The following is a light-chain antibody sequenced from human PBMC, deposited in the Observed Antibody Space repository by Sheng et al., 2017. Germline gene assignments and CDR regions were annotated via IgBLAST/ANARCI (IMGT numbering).Light chain of an antibody. CDR3: QQYYGIPR. CDR1: QDISNS. J-gene: IGKJ2*01. CDR2: TAS. V-gene: IGKV1-NL1*01. Sequence: GDRVTITCRASQDISNSLAWYQQKPGKAPKLLVHTASTLESGVPSRFSGSGSGTDFTLTISSLQPEDFATYYCQQYYGIPRFGQGTKVEIK.